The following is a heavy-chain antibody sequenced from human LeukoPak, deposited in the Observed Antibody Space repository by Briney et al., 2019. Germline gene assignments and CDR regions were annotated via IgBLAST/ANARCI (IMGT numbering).Heavy chain of an antibody. Sequence: ASVKVSCKASGYTFTGYYMHWVRQAPGRGLEWMGCINPNSGGTNYAQTFQGRVTMTRDTSISTAYMELSRLRSEDTAVYYCAREQPYYYGSGSSSHSDYWGQGTLVTAS. CDR3: AREQPYYYGSGSSSHSDY. V-gene: IGHV1-2*02. J-gene: IGHJ4*02. CDR1: GYTFTGYY. D-gene: IGHD3-10*01. CDR2: INPNSGGT.